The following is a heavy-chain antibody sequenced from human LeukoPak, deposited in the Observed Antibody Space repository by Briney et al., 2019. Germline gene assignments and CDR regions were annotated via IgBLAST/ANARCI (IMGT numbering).Heavy chain of an antibody. J-gene: IGHJ5*02. CDR2: IYHSGST. D-gene: IGHD3-3*01. Sequence: ASETLSLTCAVSGGSISSSNWWSWVRQPPGKGLEWIGEIYHSGSTNYNPSLKSRVTISVDKSKNQFSLKLSSVTAADTAVYYCARRITIFGVVIDDWFDPWGQGTLVTVSS. CDR1: GGSISSSNW. V-gene: IGHV4-4*02. CDR3: ARRITIFGVVIDDWFDP.